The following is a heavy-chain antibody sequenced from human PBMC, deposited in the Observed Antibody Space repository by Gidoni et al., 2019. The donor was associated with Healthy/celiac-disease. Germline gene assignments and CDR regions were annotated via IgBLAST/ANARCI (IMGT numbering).Heavy chain of an antibody. CDR3: ARSHYYEYVWGSYRPTTFDY. J-gene: IGHJ4*02. D-gene: IGHD3-16*02. CDR1: EFPFGIYE. Sequence: EVQLVESGGGFVQPGGSLRLSCAASEFPFGIYEITWFRQAPGKGLALVSYISSSGSTIYYADSVKGRFTISRDNAKNSLYLQMNSLRAEDTAVYYCARSHYYEYVWGSYRPTTFDYWGQGTLVTVSS. V-gene: IGHV3-48*03. CDR2: ISSSGSTI.